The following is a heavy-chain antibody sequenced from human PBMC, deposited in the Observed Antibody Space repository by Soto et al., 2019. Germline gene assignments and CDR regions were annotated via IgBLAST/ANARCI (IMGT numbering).Heavy chain of an antibody. D-gene: IGHD2-15*01. V-gene: IGHV1-8*01. CDR1: GYTFTSYD. CDR2: MNPNSGNT. J-gene: IGHJ4*02. Sequence: ASVKVSCKASGYTFTSYDINWVRQATGQGLEWMGWMNPNSGNTGYAQKFQGRVTMTRNTSISTAYMELSSLRSEDTAVYYCASEDRCSGGSCPSNWGQGTLVTVSS. CDR3: ASEDRCSGGSCPSN.